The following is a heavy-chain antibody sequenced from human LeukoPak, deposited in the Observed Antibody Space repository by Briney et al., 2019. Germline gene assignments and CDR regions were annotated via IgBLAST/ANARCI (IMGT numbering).Heavy chain of an antibody. V-gene: IGHV4-59*01. J-gene: IGHJ2*01. D-gene: IGHD5-18*01. CDR1: GGSISSYY. Sequence: SETLSLTCTVSGGSISSYYWSWIRQPPGKGLEWIGYIYYSGSTNYNPSLKSRVTISVDTSKNQFSLKLSSVTAADTAVYYCAGEDTAMASYWYFDLWGRGTLVTVSS. CDR2: IYYSGST. CDR3: AGEDTAMASYWYFDL.